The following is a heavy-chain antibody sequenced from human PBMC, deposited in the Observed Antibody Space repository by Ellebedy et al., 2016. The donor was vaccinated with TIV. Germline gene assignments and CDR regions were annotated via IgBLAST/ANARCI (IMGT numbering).Heavy chain of an antibody. V-gene: IGHV1-46*01. D-gene: IGHD5-12*01. J-gene: IGHJ6*02. Sequence: AASVKVSCKASGYTFTGYYIFCVRQPPGPGLEWLGPIHPSGGSTNYAQKFQGRVTMTRDTSTSTVYMELSSLRSEDTAMYYCARVLVATSNYGTDVWGQGTTVTVSS. CDR1: GYTFTGYY. CDR3: ARVLVATSNYGTDV. CDR2: IHPSGGST.